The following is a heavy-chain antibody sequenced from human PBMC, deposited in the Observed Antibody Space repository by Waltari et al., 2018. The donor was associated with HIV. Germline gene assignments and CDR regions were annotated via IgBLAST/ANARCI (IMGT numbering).Heavy chain of an antibody. CDR3: ARDLYSRNGDDY. CDR2: INSDGSST. V-gene: IGHV3-74*01. Sequence: EVQLVESGGRVVQPGGPLRPPSAASGFTFSHYGMPWVRQAPGKGLVWVSRINSDGSSTNYAGSVKGRFTVSRDNAKNTLYLQMNSLRAEDTAVYYCARDLYSRNGDDYWGQGTLVTVSS. CDR1: GFTFSHYG. J-gene: IGHJ4*02. D-gene: IGHD6-13*01.